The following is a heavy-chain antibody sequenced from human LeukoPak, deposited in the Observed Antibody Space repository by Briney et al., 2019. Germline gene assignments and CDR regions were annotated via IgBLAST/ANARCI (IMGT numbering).Heavy chain of an antibody. CDR3: ARDRGYSYGFLLN. CDR1: GFTFYDYA. CDR2: ITWDAGST. D-gene: IGHD5-18*01. V-gene: IGHV3-43D*03. Sequence: GGSLRLSCAASGFTFYDYAMHWVRQAPGKGLEWISLITWDAGSTSYADSVKGRFTISRDNSKNSLYLQMNSLRAEDTALYYCARDRGYSYGFLLNWGQGTLVTVSS. J-gene: IGHJ4*02.